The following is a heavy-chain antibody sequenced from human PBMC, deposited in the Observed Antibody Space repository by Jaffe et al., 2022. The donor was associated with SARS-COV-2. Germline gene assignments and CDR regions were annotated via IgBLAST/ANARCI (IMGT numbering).Heavy chain of an antibody. Sequence: EVQLVQSGAEVKKPGESLKISCKGSGYSFTSYWIGWVRQMPGKGLEWMGIIYPGDSDTRYSPSFQGQVTISADKSISTAYLQWSSLKASDTAMYYCARGGYYGSGSYYYYYYYGMDVWGQGTTVTVSS. J-gene: IGHJ6*02. CDR3: ARGGYYGSGSYYYYYYYGMDV. D-gene: IGHD3-10*01. CDR1: GYSFTSYW. CDR2: IYPGDSDT. V-gene: IGHV5-51*01.